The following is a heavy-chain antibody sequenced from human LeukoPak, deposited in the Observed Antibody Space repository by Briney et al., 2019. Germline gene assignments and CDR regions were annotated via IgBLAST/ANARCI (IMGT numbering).Heavy chain of an antibody. Sequence: GASVKVSCKPSGYTFTGYYMHWVRQAPGQGLEWMGRINPNSGGTSYAQKFQGRVTMTRDTSISTVYMELSRLRSDDTAVYYCARAGIWDYSDTSGYHNGAFDIWGQGTMVTVSS. CDR1: GYTFTGYY. CDR3: ARAGIWDYSDTSGYHNGAFDI. V-gene: IGHV1-2*06. CDR2: INPNSGGT. J-gene: IGHJ3*02. D-gene: IGHD3-22*01.